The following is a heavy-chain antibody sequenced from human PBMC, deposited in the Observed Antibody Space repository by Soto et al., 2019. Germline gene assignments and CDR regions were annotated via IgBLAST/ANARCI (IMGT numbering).Heavy chain of an antibody. CDR2: TYYRSKWYY. CDR1: GYSVSSNSAG. D-gene: IGHD1-26*01. Sequence: PSQTLSLTCAMTGYSVSSNSAGWSGVMQSPSRGLEWLGRTYYRSKWYYEYAVSVRGRITINPDTSKNQYSLQLNSVTPEDTAVYFCARGEQYSGRIFDYWGQGTLVTVSS. CDR3: ARGEQYSGRIFDY. J-gene: IGHJ4*01. V-gene: IGHV6-1*01.